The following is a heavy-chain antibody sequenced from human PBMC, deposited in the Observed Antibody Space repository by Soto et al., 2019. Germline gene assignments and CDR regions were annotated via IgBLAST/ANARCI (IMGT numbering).Heavy chain of an antibody. CDR2: IYYSGST. D-gene: IGHD5-12*01. V-gene: IGHV4-39*01. CDR1: GGSISSSSYY. CDR3: ARHWTPSGYDFPHYYYGMDV. Sequence: QLQLQESGPGLVKPSETLSLTCTVSGGSISSSSYYWGWIRQPPGKGLEWIGSIYYSGSTYYNPSLKCRGNISVDTPKNQFALTLSSVTGADAAVYYCARHWTPSGYDFPHYYYGMDVWGQGTTVTVSS. J-gene: IGHJ6*02.